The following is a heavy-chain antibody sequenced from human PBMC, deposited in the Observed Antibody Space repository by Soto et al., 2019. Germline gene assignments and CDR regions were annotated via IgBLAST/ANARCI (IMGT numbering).Heavy chain of an antibody. J-gene: IGHJ6*02. CDR1: GFTVSSNY. CDR3: ARDRFVEQLGGPLYYYGMDV. CDR2: IYSGGST. V-gene: IGHV3-53*01. Sequence: GGSLRLSCAASGFTVSSNYMSWVRQAPGKGLEWVSVIYSGGSTYYADSVKGRFTISRDNSKNTLYLQMNSLRAEDTAGYYCARDRFVEQLGGPLYYYGMDVWGQGTTVTVSS. D-gene: IGHD6-13*01.